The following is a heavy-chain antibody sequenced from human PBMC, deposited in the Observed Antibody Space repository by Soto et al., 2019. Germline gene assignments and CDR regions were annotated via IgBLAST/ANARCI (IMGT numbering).Heavy chain of an antibody. V-gene: IGHV3-33*06. CDR3: AKDWGGSYTRGGAFDI. CDR1: GFTFSTSA. Sequence: QVQLVESGGGVVQPGGSLRLSCAASGFTFSTSALHWVRRAPGKGLGWVAVIWYDGSNAYYADSVKGRFTISRDNLRNTQSLQMNSLRAEDTAIYYCAKDWGGSYTRGGAFDIWGQGAMVTVSS. J-gene: IGHJ3*02. D-gene: IGHD3-16*02. CDR2: IWYDGSNA.